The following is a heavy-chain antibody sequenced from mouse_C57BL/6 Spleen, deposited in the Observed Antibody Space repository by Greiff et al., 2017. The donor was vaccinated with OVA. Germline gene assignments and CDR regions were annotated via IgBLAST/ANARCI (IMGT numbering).Heavy chain of an antibody. J-gene: IGHJ2*01. Sequence: EVHLVESGGGLVKPGGSLKLSCAASGFTFSSYAMSWVRQTPEKRLEWVATISDGGSYTYYPDNVKGRFTISRDNAKNNLYLQMSHLKSEDTAMYYCARDRKESHFDYWGQGTTLTVSS. CDR2: ISDGGSYT. CDR3: ARDRKESHFDY. CDR1: GFTFSSYA. V-gene: IGHV5-4*01.